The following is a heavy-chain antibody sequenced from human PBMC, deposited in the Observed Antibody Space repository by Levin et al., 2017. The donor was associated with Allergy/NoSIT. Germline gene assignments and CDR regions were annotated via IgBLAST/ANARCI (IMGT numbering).Heavy chain of an antibody. Sequence: GGSLRLSCAASGFTFSSYEMNWVRQAPGKGLEWVSYISSSGSTIYYADSVKGRFTISRDNAKNSLYLQMNSLRAEDTAVYYCATLNPAAAGARPDYYYYYGMDVWGQGTTVTVSS. D-gene: IGHD6-13*01. CDR3: ATLNPAAAGARPDYYYYYGMDV. CDR1: GFTFSSYE. CDR2: ISSSGSTI. V-gene: IGHV3-48*03. J-gene: IGHJ6*02.